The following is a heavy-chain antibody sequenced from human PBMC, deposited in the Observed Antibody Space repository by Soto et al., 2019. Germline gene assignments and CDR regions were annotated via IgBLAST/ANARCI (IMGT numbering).Heavy chain of an antibody. J-gene: IGHJ4*02. CDR1: GGSFSGYY. CDR3: ASSAVAATAIYY. V-gene: IGHV4-34*01. CDR2: INHSGST. D-gene: IGHD2-15*01. Sequence: SETLSLTCAVYGGSFSGYYWSWIRQPPGKGLEWIGEINHSGSTNYNPSLKSRVTISVDTSKNQFSLKLSSVTAADTAVYYCASSAVAATAIYYWGQGTLVTVSS.